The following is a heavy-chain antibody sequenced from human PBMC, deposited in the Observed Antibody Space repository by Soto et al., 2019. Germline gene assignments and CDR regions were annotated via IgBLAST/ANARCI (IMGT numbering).Heavy chain of an antibody. CDR2: ISSSSSNI. CDR1: GFTFSNYG. J-gene: IGHJ4*02. D-gene: IGHD2-2*01. Sequence: EVQLVESGGGLVKPGGSLRLSCAASGFTFSNYGMNWVRQAPGKGLEWVASISSSSSNIYYGDSVKGRFTISRDNATSSLYRQMNSLRAEDSAMYYCAIELDGTSPIDNWGQGTLVTVSS. CDR3: AIELDGTSPIDN. V-gene: IGHV3-21*01.